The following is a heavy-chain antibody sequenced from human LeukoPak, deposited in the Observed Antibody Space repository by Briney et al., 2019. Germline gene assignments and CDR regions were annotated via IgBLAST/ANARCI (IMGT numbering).Heavy chain of an antibody. Sequence: GGSLRLSCAASGFTFSSYSMNWVRQAPGKGLEWVSYISSSSSTIYYADSVKGRFTISRDNAKNSLYLQMNSLRAEDTAVYYCARGGISFYYYMDVWGKGTTVTVSS. V-gene: IGHV3-48*01. CDR1: GFTFSSYS. D-gene: IGHD2/OR15-2a*01. J-gene: IGHJ6*03. CDR3: ARGGISFYYYMDV. CDR2: ISSSSSTI.